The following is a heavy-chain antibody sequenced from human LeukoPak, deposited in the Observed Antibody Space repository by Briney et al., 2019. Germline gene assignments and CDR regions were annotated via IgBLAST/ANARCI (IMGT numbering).Heavy chain of an antibody. CDR3: ARDPSNTSGWKTWFDT. J-gene: IGHJ5*02. V-gene: IGHV1-8*01. CDR2: MNPNSGNT. Sequence: ASVKVSCKASGYTFTSFAINWVRQATGQGLEWMGWMNPNSGNTGYAQKFQGRVTMTRNTSISTAYMELSSLRSEDTAVYYCARDPSNTSGWKTWFDTWGQGTLVTVSS. CDR1: GYTFTSFA. D-gene: IGHD6-19*01.